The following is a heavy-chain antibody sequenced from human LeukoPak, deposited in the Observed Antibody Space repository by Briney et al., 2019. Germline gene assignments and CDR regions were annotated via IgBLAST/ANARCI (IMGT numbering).Heavy chain of an antibody. J-gene: IGHJ4*02. CDR1: GFTFSDYA. CDR2: FSVSGGNT. CDR3: ASGYGVTKYYFDY. V-gene: IGHV3-23*01. D-gene: IGHD5/OR15-5a*01. Sequence: GGSLRLSCAVSGFTFSDYAMSWVRQAPGRGLEWVSSFSVSGGNTYYADSVKGRFAISRDNSKNMLYLQMNSLRAEDSAVYYCASGYGVTKYYFDYWGQGTLVTVSS.